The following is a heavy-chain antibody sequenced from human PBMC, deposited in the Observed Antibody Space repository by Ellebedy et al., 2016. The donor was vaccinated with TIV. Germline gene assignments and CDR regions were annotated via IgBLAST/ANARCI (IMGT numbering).Heavy chain of an antibody. CDR2: TSSDGSST. D-gene: IGHD6-6*01. CDR3: ASSWGGGGIDS. CDR1: GFTFSNYW. Sequence: HTGGSLRLSCAASGFTFSNYWMHWVRQGPGGGLVWVSRTSSDGSSTTYADSVKGRFTVSRDSAENTVYLQMNSLRAEDTAVYYCASSWGGGGIDSWGQGTLVNVSS. V-gene: IGHV3-74*01. J-gene: IGHJ4*02.